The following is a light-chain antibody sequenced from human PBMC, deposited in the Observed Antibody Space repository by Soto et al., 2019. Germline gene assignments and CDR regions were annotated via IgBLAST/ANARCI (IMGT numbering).Light chain of an antibody. Sequence: QSVLTQPASVSGSPGQSITISCTGTSSDVGGYNYVSWHQQHPGKAPKLMIFDVSNRPSGVSNRFSGSKSGDTASLTISGLQAEDEADYYCSSYTRRKTVVFGGGTKLTVL. CDR2: DVS. CDR1: SSDVGGYNY. J-gene: IGLJ2*01. V-gene: IGLV2-14*03. CDR3: SSYTRRKTVV.